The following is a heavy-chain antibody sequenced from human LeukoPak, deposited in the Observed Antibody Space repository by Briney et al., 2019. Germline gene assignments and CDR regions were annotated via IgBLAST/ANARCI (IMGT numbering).Heavy chain of an antibody. D-gene: IGHD4-23*01. Sequence: SVKVSCKASGGTFTSYAISWVRQAPGQGLEWMGGIIPIFGTANYAQKFQGRVTITTDKSTSTAYMELSRLRSDDTAVYYCARLSENSYYYYYTDVWGKGTTVTVSS. V-gene: IGHV1-69*05. CDR3: ARLSENSYYYYYTDV. CDR1: GGTFTSYA. J-gene: IGHJ6*03. CDR2: IIPIFGTA.